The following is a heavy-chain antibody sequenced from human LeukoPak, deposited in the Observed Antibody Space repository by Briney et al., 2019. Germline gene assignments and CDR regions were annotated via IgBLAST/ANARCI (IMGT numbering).Heavy chain of an antibody. V-gene: IGHV4-39*01. CDR2: IYYSGST. CDR1: GGSISSNSYY. CDR3: ARQGYCSGGSCYLEHSLNWFDP. J-gene: IGHJ5*02. D-gene: IGHD2-15*01. Sequence: PSETLSLTCTVSGGSISSNSYYWGWIRQPPGKGLEWIGSIYYSGSTYYNPSLKSRVTISVDTSKNQFSLKLSSVTAADTAVYYCARQGYCSGGSCYLEHSLNWFDPWGQGTLVTVSS.